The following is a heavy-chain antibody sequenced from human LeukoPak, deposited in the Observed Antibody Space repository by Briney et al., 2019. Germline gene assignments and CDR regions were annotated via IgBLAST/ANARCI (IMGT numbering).Heavy chain of an antibody. Sequence: SQTLSLTCTVSGGSISSGRYYGSWIRQPAGEGLERIWRIFTSGSTNYNPYLQSQVTISMDQYKNEFSLNQTAIPAPDTPVYFCASALFPWAEYFQHWGQGSQVTVSS. CDR2: IFTSGST. D-gene: IGHD2-21*01. CDR1: GGSISSGRYY. V-gene: IGHV4-61*02. CDR3: ASALFPWAEYFQH. J-gene: IGHJ1*01.